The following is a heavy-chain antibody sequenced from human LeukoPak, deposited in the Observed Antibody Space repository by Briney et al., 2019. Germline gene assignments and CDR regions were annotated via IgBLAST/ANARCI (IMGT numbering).Heavy chain of an antibody. D-gene: IGHD2-2*01. Sequence: GGSLRLSCAASGFTFSSYSMNWVRQAPGNGLEWVSSLSSSSSYIYYADSVKGRFTISRDNAKNSLYLQMNSLRAEDTAVYYCTSARDQLFDYWGQGTLVTVSS. CDR2: LSSSSSYI. CDR3: TSARDQLFDY. J-gene: IGHJ4*02. V-gene: IGHV3-21*01. CDR1: GFTFSSYS.